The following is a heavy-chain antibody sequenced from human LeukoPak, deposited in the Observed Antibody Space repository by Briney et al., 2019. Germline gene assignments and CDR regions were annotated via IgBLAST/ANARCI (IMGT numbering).Heavy chain of an antibody. CDR3: ARGIYSGYDYGY. V-gene: IGHV4-59*01. CDR2: IYYSGST. J-gene: IGHJ4*02. Sequence: SETLSLTCTVSGGSISSYYWSWIRQPPGKGLEWIGYIYYSGSTNYNPSLKSRVTISVDTSKNQFPLKLSSVTAADTAVYYCARGIYSGYDYGYWGQGTLVTVSS. CDR1: GGSISSYY. D-gene: IGHD5-12*01.